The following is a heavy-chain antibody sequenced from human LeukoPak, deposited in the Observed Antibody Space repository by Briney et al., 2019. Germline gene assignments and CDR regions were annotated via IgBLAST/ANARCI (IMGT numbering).Heavy chain of an antibody. CDR1: GYTFTSYA. J-gene: IGHJ6*03. V-gene: IGHV7-4-1*02. CDR3: ARGIGVPAAIRSYYYYMDV. D-gene: IGHD2-2*01. CDR2: INTNTGNP. Sequence: GASVKVSCKASGYTFTSYAMNWVRQAPGQGLEWMGWINTNTGNPTYAQGFTGRFVFSLDTSVSTAYLQISSLKAEDTAVYYCARGIGVPAAIRSYYYYMDVWGKGTTVTVSS.